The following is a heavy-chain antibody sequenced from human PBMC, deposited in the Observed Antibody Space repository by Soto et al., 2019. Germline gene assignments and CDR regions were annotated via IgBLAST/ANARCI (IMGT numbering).Heavy chain of an antibody. CDR2: MNPNSGNT. J-gene: IGHJ6*02. V-gene: IGHV1-8*01. Sequence: ASVKVSCKASGYTFTSYDINWVRQATGQGLEWMGWMNPNSGNTGYAQKFQGRVTMTRNTSISTAYMELSSLRSEDTAVYYCARNSELRYFDWLQSRSYYYYGMDVWGQGTTVSVSS. CDR1: GYTFTSYD. CDR3: ARNSELRYFDWLQSRSYYYYGMDV. D-gene: IGHD3-9*01.